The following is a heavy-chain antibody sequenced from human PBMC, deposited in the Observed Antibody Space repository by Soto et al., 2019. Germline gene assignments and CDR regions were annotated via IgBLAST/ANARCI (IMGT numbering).Heavy chain of an antibody. CDR1: GFTFGSYA. CDR3: ARDRGSGSDIVGYGMDV. V-gene: IGHV3-30-3*01. CDR2: ISYDGSKT. Sequence: QVQLVESGGGVVHPGRSLRLACAASGFTFGSYALHWVRQAPGKGLEWVALISYDGSKTYHADSVKGRFTISRDSSKNILYLQLNSRRPEDTAVYYCARDRGSGSDIVGYGMDVWGQGTPVTVSS. J-gene: IGHJ6*02. D-gene: IGHD3-10*01.